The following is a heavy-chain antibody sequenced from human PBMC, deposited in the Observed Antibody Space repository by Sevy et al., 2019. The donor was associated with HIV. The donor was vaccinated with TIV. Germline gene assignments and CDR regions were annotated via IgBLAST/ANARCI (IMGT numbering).Heavy chain of an antibody. Sequence: GGSLRLSCAASGFTFSSYAMSWVHQAPGKGLEWVSAISGSGGSTYYADSVKGRFTISRDNSKNTLYLQMNSLRAEDTAVYYCAKDRLKYSSSLAGYWGQGTLVTVSS. J-gene: IGHJ4*02. D-gene: IGHD6-6*01. CDR2: ISGSGGST. V-gene: IGHV3-23*01. CDR3: AKDRLKYSSSLAGY. CDR1: GFTFSSYA.